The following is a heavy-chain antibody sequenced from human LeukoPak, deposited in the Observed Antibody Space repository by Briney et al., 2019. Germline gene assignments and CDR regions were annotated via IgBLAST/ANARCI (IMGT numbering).Heavy chain of an antibody. CDR2: IYYTGST. CDR3: ARDLGAYGSGSYYGF. CDR1: GGGIRSYY. V-gene: IGHV4-59*01. D-gene: IGHD3-10*01. J-gene: IGHJ4*02. Sequence: PSETQSLTCTVSGGGIRSYYWTWIRQPPGKGLEWIGHIYYTGSTTYNPSLRGRVSISLDTSKNQFSLKLTSVTAADTAVYFCARDLGAYGSGSYYGFWGQGSLVAVSS.